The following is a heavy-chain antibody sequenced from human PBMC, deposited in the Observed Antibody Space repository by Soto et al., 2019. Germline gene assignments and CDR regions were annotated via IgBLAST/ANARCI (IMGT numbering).Heavy chain of an antibody. V-gene: IGHV3-30*18. J-gene: IGHJ6*02. CDR3: AKDFTYSSSWYRMRYYYYGMDV. CDR2: ISYDGSNK. Sequence: SLSLSCAASGFTFSSYGMHWVRQAPGKGLEWVAVISYDGSNKYYADSVKGRFTISRDNSKNTLYLQMNSLRAEDTAVYYCAKDFTYSSSWYRMRYYYYGMDVWGQGTTVTVSS. D-gene: IGHD6-13*01. CDR1: GFTFSSYG.